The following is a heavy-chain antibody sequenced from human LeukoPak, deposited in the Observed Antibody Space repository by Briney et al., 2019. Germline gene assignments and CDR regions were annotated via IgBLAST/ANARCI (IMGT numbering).Heavy chain of an antibody. CDR3: AREDYPSWFDP. Sequence: PGGSLRLSCAASGFTLSSYEMNWVRLAPGKGLEWISYISRTDNSIYYADSVKGRFTISRDSAKNSLYLQMNSLRAEDTAVYYCAREDYPSWFDPWGQGTLVTVSS. CDR2: ISRTDNSI. V-gene: IGHV3-48*03. J-gene: IGHJ5*02. CDR1: GFTLSSYE. D-gene: IGHD4-11*01.